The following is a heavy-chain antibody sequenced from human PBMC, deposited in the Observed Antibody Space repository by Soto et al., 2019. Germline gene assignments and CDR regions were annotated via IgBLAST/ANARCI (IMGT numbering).Heavy chain of an antibody. CDR1: GFTFSSYA. D-gene: IGHD1-26*01. Sequence: GGSLRLSCAASGFTFSSYAMSWVRQAPGKGLEWVSAISGSGGSTYYADSVKGRFTISRDNSKNTLYLQMNSLRAEDTAVYYCAKVREWEPSNMYYFDYWGQGTLVTVSS. CDR3: AKVREWEPSNMYYFDY. V-gene: IGHV3-23*01. J-gene: IGHJ4*02. CDR2: ISGSGGST.